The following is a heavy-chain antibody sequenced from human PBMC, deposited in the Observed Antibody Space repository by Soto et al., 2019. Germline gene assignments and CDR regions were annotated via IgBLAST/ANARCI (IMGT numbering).Heavy chain of an antibody. CDR1: GGSISSGDYY. Sequence: QVQLQESGPGLVKPSQTLSLTCTVSGGSISSGDYYWSWFRQPPGQALEWIGYICYNGLTYYRPSLKSRITISVDTSKNQFSLKLSSVTAADTAVYYCARDEYFDSSGFLLWGQGTLVTVSS. CDR3: ARDEYFDSSGFLL. V-gene: IGHV4-30-4*01. CDR2: ICYNGLT. J-gene: IGHJ4*02. D-gene: IGHD3-22*01.